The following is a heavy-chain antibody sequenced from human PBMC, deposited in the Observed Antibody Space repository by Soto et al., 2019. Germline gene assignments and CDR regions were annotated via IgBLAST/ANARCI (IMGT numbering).Heavy chain of an antibody. CDR2: SNSDGSTT. J-gene: IGHJ4*02. D-gene: IGHD5-12*01. CDR3: ARVGYSYGYDY. CDR1: GFTFSTYW. V-gene: IGHV3-74*01. Sequence: GGSLRLSCAASGFTFSTYWMHWVRQAPGKGLVWVSRSNSDGSTTTYADSVKGRLTISRDNAKNTLYLQMNSLRAEDTAVYFCARVGYSYGYDYWGQGTLVTVSS.